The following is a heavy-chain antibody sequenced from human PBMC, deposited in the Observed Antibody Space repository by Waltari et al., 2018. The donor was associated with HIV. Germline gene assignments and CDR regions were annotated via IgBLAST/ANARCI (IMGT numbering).Heavy chain of an antibody. CDR3: ARRGGSWPVYNWFDP. J-gene: IGHJ5*02. CDR1: GYSFTSYW. CDR2: IYPGDSDT. V-gene: IGHV5-51*01. D-gene: IGHD6-13*01. Sequence: EVQLVQSGAEVKKPGESLKISCKGSGYSFTSYWIGWVRQMPGKGLEWMGIIYPGDSDTRYSPCFQGQVPSSADKSIRTAYLQWSSLKASDTAMYYGARRGGSWPVYNWFDPWGQGTLVTVSS.